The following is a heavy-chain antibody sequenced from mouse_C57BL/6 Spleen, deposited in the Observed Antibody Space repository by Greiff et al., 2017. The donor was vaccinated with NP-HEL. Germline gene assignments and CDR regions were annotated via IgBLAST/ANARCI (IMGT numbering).Heavy chain of an antibody. J-gene: IGHJ4*01. Sequence: ESGPGLVKPSQSLSLTCSVTGYSITSGYYWNWIRQFPGNKLEWMGYISYDGSNNYNPSLKNRISITRDTSKNQFFLKLNSVTTEDTATYYCARGGLLHYYAMDYWGQGTSVTVSS. CDR1: GYSITSGYY. D-gene: IGHD1-1*01. CDR3: ARGGLLHYYAMDY. CDR2: ISYDGSN. V-gene: IGHV3-6*01.